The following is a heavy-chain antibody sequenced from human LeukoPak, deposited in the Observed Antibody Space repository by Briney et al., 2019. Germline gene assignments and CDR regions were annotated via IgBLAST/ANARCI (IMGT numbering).Heavy chain of an antibody. V-gene: IGHV1-46*01. Sequence: VASVKVSCKASGYTFTTYYMHWVRQAPGQGLEWMGIIDPSGGSTSYAQKFQGRVTMTRDTSTSTVYMELSSLRSDDTAVYYCARLSQQTFDIWGQGKLVTVS. J-gene: IGHJ3*02. CDR2: IDPSGGST. CDR3: ARLSQQTFDI. CDR1: GYTFTTYY.